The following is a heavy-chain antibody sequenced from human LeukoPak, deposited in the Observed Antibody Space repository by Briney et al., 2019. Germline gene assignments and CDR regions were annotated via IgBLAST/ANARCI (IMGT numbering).Heavy chain of an antibody. CDR1: GGSISSSSYY. CDR3: ARGVWEPYY. D-gene: IGHD1-26*01. CDR2: IYYSGST. V-gene: IGHV4-39*01. J-gene: IGHJ4*02. Sequence: SETLSLTCTVSGGSISSSSYYWGWIRQPPGKGLEWIGSIYYSGSTYYNPSLKSRVTISVDTSKNQFSLNLSSVTAADTAVYFCARGVWEPYYWGQGILVTVSS.